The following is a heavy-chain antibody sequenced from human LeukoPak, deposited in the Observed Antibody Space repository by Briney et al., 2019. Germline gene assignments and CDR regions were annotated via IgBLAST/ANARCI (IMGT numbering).Heavy chain of an antibody. D-gene: IGHD3-10*01. CDR2: IKEDGSQK. CDR1: GFTFSSRW. V-gene: IGHV3-7*03. Sequence: PGGPLRLSCSASGFTFSSRWMSWVRQAPGKGLEWVANIKEDGSQKYYADSVKGRFTISRDNAKNSLYLQLNSLRAEDTAMHYCAGDRGYLQFDYWGQGTLVTVSS. CDR3: AGDRGYLQFDY. J-gene: IGHJ4*02.